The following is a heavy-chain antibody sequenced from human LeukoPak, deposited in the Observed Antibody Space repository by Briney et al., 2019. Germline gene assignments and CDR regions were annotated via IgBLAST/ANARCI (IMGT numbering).Heavy chain of an antibody. CDR2: ISWNSGSI. CDR3: AKDNRRHYTSGPNPDSLH. D-gene: IGHD6-19*01. V-gene: IGHV3-9*01. Sequence: GRSLRLSCAGSGFIFNNYAMHWVRQPPGKGLEWVSGISWNSGSIDYADSVKGRFTISRDNAKNSLYLQMNSLRVEDTAFYYCAKDNRRHYTSGPNPDSLHWGQGALVTVSS. J-gene: IGHJ4*02. CDR1: GFIFNNYA.